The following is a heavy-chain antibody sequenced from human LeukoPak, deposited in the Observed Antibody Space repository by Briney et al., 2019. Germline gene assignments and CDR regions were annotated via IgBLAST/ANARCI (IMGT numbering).Heavy chain of an antibody. CDR1: GFTVSGNY. D-gene: IGHD1-26*01. CDR2: LYSGGTT. V-gene: IGHV3-66*01. CDR3: ARGRWEPGGGVDY. Sequence: GGSLRLSCAISGFTVSGNYMNWVRQAPGKGLEWVSVLYSGGTTSYADSVKGRFTISRDKSKNTLYLEMNSLRAEDTAVYYCARGRWEPGGGVDYWGQGTLVTVSS. J-gene: IGHJ4*02.